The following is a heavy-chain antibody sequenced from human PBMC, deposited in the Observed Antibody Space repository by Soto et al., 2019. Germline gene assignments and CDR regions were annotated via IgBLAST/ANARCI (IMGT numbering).Heavy chain of an antibody. CDR2: ISAYNGNT. Sequence: QVQLVQSGAEVKKPGASVKVSCKASGYTFTSYGISWVRQAPGQGLEWMGWISAYNGNTNYAQKLQGRVTMTTDTATSTAYMELWSLRSDVTAVYYCARDRASMYYYDSSGYQFDYWGQGTLVTVSS. CDR3: ARDRASMYYYDSSGYQFDY. CDR1: GYTFTSYG. D-gene: IGHD3-22*01. V-gene: IGHV1-18*01. J-gene: IGHJ4*02.